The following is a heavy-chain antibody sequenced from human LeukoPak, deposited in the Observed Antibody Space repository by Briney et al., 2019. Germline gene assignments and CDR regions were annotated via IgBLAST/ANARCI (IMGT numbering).Heavy chain of an antibody. Sequence: GGSLRLSCAASGFTVTEYAMTWIRQSPGKGLEWVSSMSDIGPNTYYADSVKGRFTISRDNSKNTLYLQMNSLRAEDTAVYFCAKDSSSSWFGGDSKWGQGTLVTVSS. CDR3: AKDSSSSWFGGDSK. CDR1: GFTVTEYA. V-gene: IGHV3-23*01. D-gene: IGHD6-13*01. CDR2: MSDIGPNT. J-gene: IGHJ4*02.